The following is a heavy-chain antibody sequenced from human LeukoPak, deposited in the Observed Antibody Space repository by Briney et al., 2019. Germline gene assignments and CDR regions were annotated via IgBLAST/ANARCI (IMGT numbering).Heavy chain of an antibody. CDR3: AKDRGGDYFYLVYYYYGMDV. Sequence: GRSLRLSCAASGFTFSSYGMHWVRQAPGKGLEWVAVISYDGSNKYYADSVKGRFTISRDNSENTLYLQMNSLRAEDTAVYYCAKDRGGDYFYLVYYYYGMDVWGQGTTVTVSS. CDR2: ISYDGSNK. J-gene: IGHJ6*02. V-gene: IGHV3-30*18. CDR1: GFTFSSYG. D-gene: IGHD4-17*01.